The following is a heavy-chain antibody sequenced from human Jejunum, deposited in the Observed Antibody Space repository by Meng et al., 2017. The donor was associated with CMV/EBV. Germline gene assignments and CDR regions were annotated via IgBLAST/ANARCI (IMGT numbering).Heavy chain of an antibody. D-gene: IGHD6-6*01. CDR3: ARETIAVREYHYGMDV. J-gene: IGHJ6*02. CDR1: GFKFDDYG. Sequence: GFKFDDYGMSWVRQAPGKGLERVSGINWSGGRSYAESVKGRFTISRDNAKNSLYLQMNSVRAEDTALYYCARETIAVREYHYGMDVWGQGTTVTVSS. V-gene: IGHV3-20*03. CDR2: INWSGGR.